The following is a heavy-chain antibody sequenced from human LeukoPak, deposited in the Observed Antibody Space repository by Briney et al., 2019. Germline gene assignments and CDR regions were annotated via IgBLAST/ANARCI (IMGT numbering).Heavy chain of an antibody. Sequence: SETLSLTCTVSGGSISSSSYYWGWIRQPPGKGLEWIGSIYYSGSTNYNPSLKSRVTISVDTSRNQFSLKLSSVTAADTAVYYCARGLWFGDENPPYFAYWGQGILVTVSS. J-gene: IGHJ4*02. D-gene: IGHD3-10*01. V-gene: IGHV4-39*07. CDR2: IYYSGST. CDR1: GGSISSSSYY. CDR3: ARGLWFGDENPPYFAY.